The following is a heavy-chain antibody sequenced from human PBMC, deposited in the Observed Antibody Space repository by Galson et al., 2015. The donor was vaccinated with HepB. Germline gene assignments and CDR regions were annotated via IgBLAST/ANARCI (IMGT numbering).Heavy chain of an antibody. J-gene: IGHJ1*01. CDR1: GFTFISYS. Sequence: SLRLSCAASGFTFISYSMHWVRQAPGKGLEWVAVVSYDESKNFSADSVKGRFTISRDNSKNTLYLQMNSLRLEDTAVYFCAREGARLYSSGWYRYYQHWGQGTLVAVSS. CDR2: VSYDESKN. CDR3: AREGARLYSSGWYRYYQH. V-gene: IGHV3-30*04. D-gene: IGHD6-13*01.